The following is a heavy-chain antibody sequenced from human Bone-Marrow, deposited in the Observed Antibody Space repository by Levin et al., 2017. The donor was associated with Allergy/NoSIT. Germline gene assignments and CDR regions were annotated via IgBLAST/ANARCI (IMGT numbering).Heavy chain of an antibody. V-gene: IGHV1-2*02. CDR1: GYTFTGYY. D-gene: IGHD6-13*01. Sequence: ASVKVSCKASGYTFTGYYMHWVRQAPGQGLEWMGWINPNSGGTNYAQKFQGRVTMTRDTSISTAYMELSRLRSDDTAVYYCARLPRLSSSWYFDIWGQGTMVTVSS. CDR2: INPNSGGT. J-gene: IGHJ3*02. CDR3: ARLPRLSSSWYFDI.